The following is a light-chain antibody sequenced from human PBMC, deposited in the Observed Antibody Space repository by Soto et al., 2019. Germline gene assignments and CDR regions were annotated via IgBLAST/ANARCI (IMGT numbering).Light chain of an antibody. CDR3: QQYDKQPVT. CDR2: DVS. Sequence: DVQMTQSPSSLSASVGDRVTITCQASQDISNLLNWYHQAPGKAPQLLIYDVSNLQPGVASRFSGSGSGTDFTFTISTLQPEDIGTFYCQQYDKQPVTFGGGTKVEIK. V-gene: IGKV1-33*01. J-gene: IGKJ4*01. CDR1: QDISNL.